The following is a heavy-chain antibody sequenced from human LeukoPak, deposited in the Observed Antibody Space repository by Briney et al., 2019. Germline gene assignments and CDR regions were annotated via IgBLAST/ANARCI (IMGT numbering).Heavy chain of an antibody. CDR3: AREVPYDSSVYNQPFDY. Sequence: SVKVSCKASGGTFSSYAISWVRQAPGQGLEWMGGIIPIFGTANYAQKFQGRVTITADESTSTAYMELSSLRSEDTAVYYCAREVPYDSSVYNQPFDYWGQGTLVTVSS. CDR1: GGTFSSYA. J-gene: IGHJ4*02. CDR2: IIPIFGTA. D-gene: IGHD3-22*01. V-gene: IGHV1-69*13.